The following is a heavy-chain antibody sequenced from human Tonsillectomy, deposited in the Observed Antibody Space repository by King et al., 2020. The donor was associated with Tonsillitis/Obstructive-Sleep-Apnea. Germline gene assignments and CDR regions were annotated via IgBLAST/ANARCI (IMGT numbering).Heavy chain of an antibody. CDR1: GFTFSSYA. J-gene: IGHJ4*02. CDR2: ISGSGGST. Sequence: VQLVESGGGLVQPGGSLRLSCAASGFTFSSYAMSWVRQAPGKGLEWVSAISGSGGSTYYADSVKGRFTISRENSKNTLYLQMNSLRAEDTAGYYCAKEAGYYDFWSGYYTGPLDYWGQGTLVTVSS. CDR3: AKEAGYYDFWSGYYTGPLDY. V-gene: IGHV3-23*04. D-gene: IGHD3-3*01.